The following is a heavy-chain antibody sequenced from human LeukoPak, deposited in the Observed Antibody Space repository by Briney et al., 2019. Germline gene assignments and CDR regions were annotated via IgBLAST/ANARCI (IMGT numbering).Heavy chain of an antibody. CDR1: GGSISNYY. J-gene: IGHJ6*02. CDR2: IYYSGST. V-gene: IGHV4-59*01. CDR3: ARVGGTNYYYYGMDV. Sequence: SETLSLTCTVSGGSISNYYWSWIRQPSGKGLEWIGYIYYSGSTNYNPSLKSRVTISLDTSKNQFSLKLSSVTAADTAVYYCARVGGTNYYYYGMDVWGQGTTVTVSS. D-gene: IGHD1-26*01.